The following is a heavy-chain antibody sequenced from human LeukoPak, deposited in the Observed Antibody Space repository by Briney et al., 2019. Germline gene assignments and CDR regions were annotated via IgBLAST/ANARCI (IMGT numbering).Heavy chain of an antibody. CDR3: ARGPYCGGDCYPSIDY. V-gene: IGHV1-18*01. J-gene: IGHJ4*02. Sequence: ASVKVSCKASGYTFMSYGITWLRQAPGQGLEWMGWISAYNGNTNYAQKLQGRVTMTTDTSTSTAYMELRSLRSDDTAVYYCARGPYCGGDCYPSIDYWGQGTLVTVSS. CDR1: GYTFMSYG. CDR2: ISAYNGNT. D-gene: IGHD2-21*02.